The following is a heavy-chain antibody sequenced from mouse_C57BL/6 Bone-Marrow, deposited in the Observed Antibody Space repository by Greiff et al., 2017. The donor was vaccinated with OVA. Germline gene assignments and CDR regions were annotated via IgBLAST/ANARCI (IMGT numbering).Heavy chain of an antibody. V-gene: IGHV1-15*01. CDR1: GYTFTDYE. J-gene: IGHJ2*01. CDR2: IDPETGGT. CDR3: TRGGAVYFDY. Sequence: VQLKESGAELVRPGASVTLSCKASGYTFTDYEMHWVKQTPVHGLEWIGAIDPETGGTAYNQKFKGKAILTADKSSSTAYMELRSLTSEDSAVYYCTRGGAVYFDYWGQGTTLTVSS.